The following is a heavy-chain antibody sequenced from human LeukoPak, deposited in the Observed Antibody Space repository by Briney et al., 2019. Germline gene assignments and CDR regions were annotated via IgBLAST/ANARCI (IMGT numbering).Heavy chain of an antibody. D-gene: IGHD2-21*02. CDR2: VYYSGST. Sequence: SETLSLTCTVSGGSISYYYWSWIRQPPGKGLQWIGYVYYSGSTNYNPSLKSRVTISVDTSKNQFSLKLSSVTAADTAVYYCARESSRVTDSFDPWGQGTLVTVSS. V-gene: IGHV4-59*01. J-gene: IGHJ5*02. CDR1: GGSISYYY. CDR3: ARESSRVTDSFDP.